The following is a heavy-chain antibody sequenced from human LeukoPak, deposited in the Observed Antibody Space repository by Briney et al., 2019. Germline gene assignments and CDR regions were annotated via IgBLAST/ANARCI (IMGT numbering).Heavy chain of an antibody. D-gene: IGHD2-2*01. Sequence: GESLKISCKGSGYSFTSYWIGWVRQMPGKGLEWMGIIYPGDSDTRYSPSFQGQVTISADKSISTAYLQWSSLKASDTAMYYCARSRDTIVVVPAAFFDIWGQGTMVTVSS. J-gene: IGHJ3*02. CDR3: ARSRDTIVVVPAAFFDI. CDR2: IYPGDSDT. V-gene: IGHV5-51*01. CDR1: GYSFTSYW.